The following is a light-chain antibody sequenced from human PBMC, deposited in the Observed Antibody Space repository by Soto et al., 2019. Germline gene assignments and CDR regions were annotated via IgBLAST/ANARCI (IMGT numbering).Light chain of an antibody. CDR3: LQDYTYPRT. Sequence: AIQMTQSPSSLSASVGDTVTITCRASQGIRNDLGWYQQKPGKAPKLLIFATSTLQNGVPSRFSGSGFGKDFTLTLSGLQPEDFATYYCLQDYTYPRTFGPGTKVDLK. J-gene: IGKJ3*01. V-gene: IGKV1-6*01. CDR1: QGIRND. CDR2: ATS.